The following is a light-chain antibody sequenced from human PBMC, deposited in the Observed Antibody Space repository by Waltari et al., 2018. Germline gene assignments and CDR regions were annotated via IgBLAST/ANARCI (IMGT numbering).Light chain of an antibody. J-gene: IGKJ1*01. CDR1: QGIRYD. Sequence: AIQMTQSRSSLSASVGDRVTITCRASQGIRYDLGWYQQKPGKAPKLLIYAASSLQSGVPSRFSGGGAGTEFTLTISSLQPEDFATYYCLQDYNYPWTFGQGTKVEIK. CDR2: AAS. V-gene: IGKV1-6*01. CDR3: LQDYNYPWT.